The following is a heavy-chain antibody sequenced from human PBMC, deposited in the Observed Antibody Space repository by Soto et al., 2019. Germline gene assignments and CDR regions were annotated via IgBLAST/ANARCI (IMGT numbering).Heavy chain of an antibody. CDR3: ATELYGSGSYYKTG. D-gene: IGHD3-10*01. CDR2: FGPEDGET. V-gene: IGHV1-24*01. J-gene: IGHJ4*02. Sequence: GASVKVSCKVSGYTLTELSMHWVRQAPGKGLEWMGGFGPEDGETIYAQKFQGRVTMTEDTSTDTAYMELSSLRSEDTAVYYRATELYGSGSYYKTGWGQGTLVTVSS. CDR1: GYTLTELS.